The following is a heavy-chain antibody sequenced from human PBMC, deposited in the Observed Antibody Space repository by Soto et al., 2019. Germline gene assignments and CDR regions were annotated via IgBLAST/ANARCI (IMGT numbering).Heavy chain of an antibody. J-gene: IGHJ4*02. CDR2: ISGSGGST. Sequence: PGGSLRLSCAASGFTFSSYAMSWVRQAPGKGLEWVSAISGSGGSTYYADSVKGRFTISRDNSKNTLYLQMNSLRAEDTAVYYFAIEEDPTEFLEWYTFDYWGQGTLVTVSS. V-gene: IGHV3-23*01. D-gene: IGHD3-3*01. CDR1: GFTFSSYA. CDR3: AIEEDPTEFLEWYTFDY.